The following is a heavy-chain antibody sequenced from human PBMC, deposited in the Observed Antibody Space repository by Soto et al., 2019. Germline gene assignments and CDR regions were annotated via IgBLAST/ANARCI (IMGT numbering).Heavy chain of an antibody. V-gene: IGHV1-69*02. D-gene: IGHD2-15*01. CDR1: GGTFSSYT. Sequence: QVQLVQSGAEVKKPGSSVKVSCKASGGTFSSYTISWVRQAAGQGLEWMGRIIPILGIANYAQKFQGRVTITADKSTSTAYMELSSLRSEDTAMYYCARGRGTLGAFDIWGQGTMVTVSS. CDR3: ARGRGTLGAFDI. J-gene: IGHJ3*02. CDR2: IIPILGIA.